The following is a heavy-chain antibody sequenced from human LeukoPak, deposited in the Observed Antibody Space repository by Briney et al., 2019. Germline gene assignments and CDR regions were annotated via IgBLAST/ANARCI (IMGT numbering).Heavy chain of an antibody. V-gene: IGHV4-31*03. CDR2: INHSGST. D-gene: IGHD5-18*01. J-gene: IGHJ4*02. CDR3: AREYVRGYSYYFDY. Sequence: PSETLSLTCTVSGGSISSGGYYWSWIRQHPGKGLEWIGEINHSGSTNYNPSLKSRVTISVDTSKNQFSLKLSSVTAADTAVYYCAREYVRGYSYYFDYWGQGTLVTVSS. CDR1: GGSISSGGYY.